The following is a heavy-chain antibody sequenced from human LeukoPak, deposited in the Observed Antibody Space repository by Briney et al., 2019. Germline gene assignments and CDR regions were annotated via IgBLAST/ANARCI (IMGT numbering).Heavy chain of an antibody. V-gene: IGHV3-11*01. CDR1: GFTFSDYY. D-gene: IGHD3-16*02. CDR2: ISSSGSTI. J-gene: IGHJ6*02. Sequence: GGSLRLSCAASGFTFSDYYMSWIRQAPGKGLKWVSYISSSGSTIYYADSVKGRFTISRDNAKNSLYLQMNSLRAEDTAVYYCARGAEKKYYDYVWGSYRAPYYYYGMDVWGQGTTVTVSS. CDR3: ARGAEKKYYDYVWGSYRAPYYYYGMDV.